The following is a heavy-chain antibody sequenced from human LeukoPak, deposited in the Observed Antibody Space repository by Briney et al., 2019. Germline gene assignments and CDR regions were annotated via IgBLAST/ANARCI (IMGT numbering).Heavy chain of an antibody. V-gene: IGHV4-34*01. CDR1: GESFNGYY. J-gene: IGHJ1*01. CDR2: INQSGST. CDR3: ARGQRGSSHSGYFQY. D-gene: IGHD1-26*01. Sequence: KSSETLSLTCAVYGESFNGYYWSWIRQSPGKGLEWMGEINQSGSTNYNPSLKSRVTILVDTSKNQFSLKLSSVTAADTAVYYCARGQRGSSHSGYFQYWGQGTLVTVSS.